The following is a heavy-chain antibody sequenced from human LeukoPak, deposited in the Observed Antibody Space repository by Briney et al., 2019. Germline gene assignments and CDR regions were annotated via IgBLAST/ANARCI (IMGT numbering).Heavy chain of an antibody. CDR3: AKGYLFDP. Sequence: GGSLRLSCTASGFTFSNYDMHWVRQAPGKGLEWVAFIRYDGSNKYYTDSVKGRFTISRDNSKNTLYLQMNSLRAEDTAVYYCAKGYLFDPWGQGTLVTVSS. CDR1: GFTFSNYD. CDR2: IRYDGSNK. V-gene: IGHV3-30*02. J-gene: IGHJ5*02.